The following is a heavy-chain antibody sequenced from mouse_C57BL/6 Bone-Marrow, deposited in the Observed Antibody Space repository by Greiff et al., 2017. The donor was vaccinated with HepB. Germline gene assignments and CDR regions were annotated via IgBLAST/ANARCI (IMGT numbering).Heavy chain of an antibody. CDR1: GYTFTSYG. Sequence: VQLQQSGAELARPGASVKLSCKASGYTFTSYGISWVKQRTGQGLEWIGEIYPRSGNTYYNEKFKGKATLTADKSSSTAYMELRSLTSEDSAVYFCARANYYGLAWFAYWGQGTLVTVSA. CDR2: IYPRSGNT. D-gene: IGHD1-2*01. J-gene: IGHJ3*01. V-gene: IGHV1-81*01. CDR3: ARANYYGLAWFAY.